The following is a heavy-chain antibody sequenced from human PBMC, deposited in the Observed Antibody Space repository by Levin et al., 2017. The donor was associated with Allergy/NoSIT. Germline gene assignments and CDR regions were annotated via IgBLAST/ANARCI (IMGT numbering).Heavy chain of an antibody. CDR1: GFTFSYYH. CDR3: VRDGQRGYDMDV. Sequence: GGSLRLSCTASGFTFSYYHMNWVRQAPGKGLEWISYITQDSGTIYYADSVKGRFTISRDNAKNSVYLQMNSLRDEDTAVYHCVRDGQRGYDMDVWGKGTTVTVSS. CDR2: ITQDSGTI. D-gene: IGHD3-10*01. V-gene: IGHV3-48*02. J-gene: IGHJ6*03.